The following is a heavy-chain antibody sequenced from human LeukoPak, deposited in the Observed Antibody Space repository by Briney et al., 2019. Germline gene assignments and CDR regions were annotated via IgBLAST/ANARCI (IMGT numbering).Heavy chain of an antibody. J-gene: IGHJ4*02. CDR3: VREYYDSSGYYCFDY. CDR2: ISSSSSTI. Sequence: GGSLRLSCAASGFTFSSYEMNWVRQAPGKGLEWVSYISSSSSTIYSADSVKGRFTISRDNAKNSLYLQMNSLRAEDTAVYYCVREYYDSSGYYCFDYWGQGTLVTVSS. D-gene: IGHD3-22*01. V-gene: IGHV3-48*03. CDR1: GFTFSSYE.